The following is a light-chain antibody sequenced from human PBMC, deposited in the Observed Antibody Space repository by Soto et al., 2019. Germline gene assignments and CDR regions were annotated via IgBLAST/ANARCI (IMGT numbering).Light chain of an antibody. CDR2: GNS. V-gene: IGLV1-40*01. J-gene: IGLJ1*01. CDR3: QSYDSSRYV. Sequence: QSVLTQPPSVSGAPGQMVTISCTRSSSNIGAGYDVHWYQQLPGTAPKLLIYGNSNRPSGVPDRFSGSKSGTSASLAITGLQAEDEADYSCQSYDSSRYVFGPGTKFTVL. CDR1: SSNIGAGYD.